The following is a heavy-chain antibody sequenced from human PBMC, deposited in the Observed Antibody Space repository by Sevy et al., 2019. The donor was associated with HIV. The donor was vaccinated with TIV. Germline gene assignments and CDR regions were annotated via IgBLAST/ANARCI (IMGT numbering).Heavy chain of an antibody. D-gene: IGHD6-25*01. CDR3: ASDLSGARDS. V-gene: IGHV3-74*01. CDR1: GYTFNNAW. Sequence: GGSLRLSCAASGYTFNNAWMSWVRQAPGKGLEWVSRINEDGSFSDYADSMKGRFTISRDNAKNTLYLEMNSLRVEDTAVYYCASDLSGARDSWGQGTLVTVSS. J-gene: IGHJ4*02. CDR2: INEDGSFS.